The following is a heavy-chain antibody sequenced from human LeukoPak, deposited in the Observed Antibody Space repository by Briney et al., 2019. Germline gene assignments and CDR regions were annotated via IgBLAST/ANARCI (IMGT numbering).Heavy chain of an antibody. D-gene: IGHD6-13*01. V-gene: IGHV3-66*01. J-gene: IGHJ4*02. CDR1: GFTVSKNY. CDR2: IYSDGST. CDR3: AREGIAATVLFDY. Sequence: GGSLRLSCAASGFTVSKNYMSWVRQAPGKGLEWASVIYSDGSTYYAESVKGRFTISRDNSKNTLFLQMNSLRAEDTAVYYCAREGIAATVLFDYWGQGTLVTVSS.